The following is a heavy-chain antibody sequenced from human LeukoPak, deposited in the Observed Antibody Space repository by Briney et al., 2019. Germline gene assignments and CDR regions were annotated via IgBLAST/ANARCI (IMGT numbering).Heavy chain of an antibody. J-gene: IGHJ5*02. Sequence: PGGSLRLSCAASGFSVSSDYMSWVRQAPGKGLDWVSVIYSGGSTYYANSVKGRFTVSRDKSKNTLYLQMNSLRVEDTAVYYCARYLQPGTSNWFDPWGQGTLVTVSS. CDR3: ARYLQPGTSNWFDP. CDR1: GFSVSSDY. D-gene: IGHD3/OR15-3a*01. V-gene: IGHV3-66*01. CDR2: IYSGGST.